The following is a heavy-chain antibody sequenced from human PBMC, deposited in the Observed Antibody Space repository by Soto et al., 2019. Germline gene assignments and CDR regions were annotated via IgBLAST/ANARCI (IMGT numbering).Heavy chain of an antibody. D-gene: IGHD3-16*01. CDR1: GFTLISHT. CDR2: ISSRSNYI. J-gene: IGHJ4*02. CDR3: AGGADY. Sequence: GGSLRLSCAASGFTLISHTMNWVRQAPGKGLEWVSSISSRSNYIFYKDSLKGRFTVSRDNAKNSLFLEMNSLRAEDTAVYYCAGGADYWGQGTLVTVSS. V-gene: IGHV3-21*01.